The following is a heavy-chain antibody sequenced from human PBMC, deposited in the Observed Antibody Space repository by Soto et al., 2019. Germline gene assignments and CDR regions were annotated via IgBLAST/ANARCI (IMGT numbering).Heavy chain of an antibody. V-gene: IGHV1-18*01. J-gene: IGHJ5*02. CDR3: ARGRSVYLHDWFDP. CDR2: ISAYNGNT. Sequence: ASVKVSCKASGYTFTSYGISWVRQAPGQGLEWMGWISAYNGNTNYAQKLQGRVTMTTDTSTSTAYMELRSLRSDDAAVYYCARGRSVYLHDWFDPWGQGTLVTVSS. CDR1: GYTFTSYG.